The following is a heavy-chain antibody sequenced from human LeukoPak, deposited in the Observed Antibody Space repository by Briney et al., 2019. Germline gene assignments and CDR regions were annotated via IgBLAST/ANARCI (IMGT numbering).Heavy chain of an antibody. CDR3: ARKLAKGSYFDY. CDR2: MWNDGSKI. J-gene: IGHJ4*01. D-gene: IGHD3-10*01. CDR1: GFTFNTYA. V-gene: IGHV3-33*01. Sequence: PGGSLRLSCAASGFTFNTYAMHWVRQAPGKGLEWVAFMWNDGSKIYYADSVKGRFTISRDNSKNTLYLRMNSLRAEDTAIYYCARKLAKGSYFDYLGQGTLVTGPS.